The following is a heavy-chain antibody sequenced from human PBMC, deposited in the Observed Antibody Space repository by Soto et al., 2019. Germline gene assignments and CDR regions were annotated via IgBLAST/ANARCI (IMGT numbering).Heavy chain of an antibody. CDR3: ARDGGSWGLGFDY. D-gene: IGHD1-26*01. CDR2: IYYSGRT. Sequence: QVQLQESGPGLVKPSQTLSLTCTVSGGSISSGGYYWSWIRQHPGKGLEWLGYIYYSGRTSYNPSLNSRVNISVDTSKNQFSLKVSSVAAADTAVYYCARDGGSWGLGFDYWGQGTLVTVSS. J-gene: IGHJ4*02. V-gene: IGHV4-31*03. CDR1: GGSISSGGYY.